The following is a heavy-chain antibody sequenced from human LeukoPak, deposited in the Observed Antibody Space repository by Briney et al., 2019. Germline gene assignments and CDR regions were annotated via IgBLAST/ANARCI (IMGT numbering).Heavy chain of an antibody. V-gene: IGHV3-11*01. D-gene: IGHD7-27*01. CDR1: GFPFSDFY. J-gene: IGHJ4*02. Sequence: PEGSLRLSCAASGFPFSDFYMSWIRQAPGKGVEWVSYISSSGSTIYYADSVKGRFTISRDNAKNSLYLQMNNLRAEDTAVYYCARDRWGKYYFDYWGQGTLVTVSS. CDR2: ISSSGSTI. CDR3: ARDRWGKYYFDY.